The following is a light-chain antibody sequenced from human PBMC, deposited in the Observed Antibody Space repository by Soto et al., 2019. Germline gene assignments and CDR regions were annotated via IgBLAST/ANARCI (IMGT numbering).Light chain of an antibody. CDR2: DAS. J-gene: IGKJ1*01. Sequence: EIAMTQSPATLSVPPGKKDTLSCRASQSVKTFLVWYQQRPGQAPRLLIYDASTRASGIPARFSGSGSGTDFTLTISSLQSEDFAVYYCQQSNSWPRTFGQVTNVDIK. CDR1: QSVKTF. CDR3: QQSNSWPRT. V-gene: IGKV3-15*01.